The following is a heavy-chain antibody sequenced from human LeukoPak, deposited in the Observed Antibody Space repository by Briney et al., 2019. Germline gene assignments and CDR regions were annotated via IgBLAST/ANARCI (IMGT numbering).Heavy chain of an antibody. D-gene: IGHD6-19*01. V-gene: IGHV3-74*01. J-gene: IGHJ4*02. CDR3: SRASSSVPNLLDY. CDR1: GFTFSSNW. CDR2: ISTDGSST. Sequence: GGSLRLSCAASGFTFSSNWMHWVRQGPGKGLVWVSRISTDGSSTTYADSVKGRFTISRDNAKNTLYLQMNSLRAEDTAVYYCSRASSSVPNLLDYWGRGTLVTVSS.